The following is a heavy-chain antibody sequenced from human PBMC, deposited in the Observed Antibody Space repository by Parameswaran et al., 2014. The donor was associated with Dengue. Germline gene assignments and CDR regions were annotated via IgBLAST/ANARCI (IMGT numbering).Heavy chain of an antibody. CDR3: ARGRWIAARSSPILDY. Sequence: WVRQAPGQGLEWMGWMNPNSGNTGYAQKFQGRVTMTRNTSISTAYMELSSLRSEDTAVYYCARGRWIAARSSPILDYWGQGTLVTVSS. CDR2: MNPNSGNT. D-gene: IGHD6-6*01. V-gene: IGHV1-8*01. J-gene: IGHJ4*02.